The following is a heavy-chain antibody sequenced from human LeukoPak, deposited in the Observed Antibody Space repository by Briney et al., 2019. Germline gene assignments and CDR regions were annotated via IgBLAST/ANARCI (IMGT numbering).Heavy chain of an antibody. D-gene: IGHD6-13*01. CDR2: IYYSGST. CDR3: ARVSIAAAAYFDY. Sequence: PSETLPLTCTVSGGSISSSSYYWGWIRQPPGKGLEWIGSIYYSGSTYYNPSLKSRVTISVDTSKNQFSLKLSSVTAADTAVYYCARVSIAAAAYFDYWGQGTLVTVSS. CDR1: GGSISSSSYY. V-gene: IGHV4-39*01. J-gene: IGHJ4*02.